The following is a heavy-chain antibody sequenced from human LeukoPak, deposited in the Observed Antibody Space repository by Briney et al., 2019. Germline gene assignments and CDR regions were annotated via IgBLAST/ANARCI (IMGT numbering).Heavy chain of an antibody. J-gene: IGHJ5*02. CDR3: ARDTVNGPFVISLDL. D-gene: IGHD2-8*01. CDR1: GFVLRSSE. CDR2: INSADNVE. Sequence: GESLKISCAASGFVLRSSEVNWVRQAPRKGPEWVAHINSADNVEYYTDSVRGRFTMSRDNAKDLLYLHLNSLRDEDTAVYYCARDTVNGPFVISLDLWGQGVLVTVSS. V-gene: IGHV3-48*03.